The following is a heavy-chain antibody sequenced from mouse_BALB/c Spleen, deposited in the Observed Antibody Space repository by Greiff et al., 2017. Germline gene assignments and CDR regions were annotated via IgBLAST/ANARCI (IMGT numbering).Heavy chain of an antibody. V-gene: IGHV5-6-3*01. CDR3: ARGEWLRRYFDY. CDR2: INSNGGST. CDR1: GFTFSSYG. J-gene: IGHJ2*01. D-gene: IGHD2-2*01. Sequence: EVKLVESGGGLVQPGGSLKLSCAASGFTFSSYGMSWVRQTPDKRLELVATINSNGGSTYYPDSVKGRFTISRDNAKNTLYLQMSSLKSEDTAMYYCARGEWLRRYFDYWGQGTTLTVSS.